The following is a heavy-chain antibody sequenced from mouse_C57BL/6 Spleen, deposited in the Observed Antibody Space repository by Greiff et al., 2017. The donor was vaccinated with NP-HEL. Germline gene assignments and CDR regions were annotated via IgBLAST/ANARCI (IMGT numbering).Heavy chain of an antibody. Sequence: VQLQESGAELARPGASVKLSCKASGYTFTSYGISWVKQRTGQGLEWIGEIYPRSGNTYYNEKFKGKATLTADKSSSSAYMELRSLTSEDSAVYFCARSITTVVATPAWFAYWGQGTLVTVSA. V-gene: IGHV1-81*01. J-gene: IGHJ3*01. CDR1: GYTFTSYG. CDR3: ARSITTVVATPAWFAY. D-gene: IGHD1-1*01. CDR2: IYPRSGNT.